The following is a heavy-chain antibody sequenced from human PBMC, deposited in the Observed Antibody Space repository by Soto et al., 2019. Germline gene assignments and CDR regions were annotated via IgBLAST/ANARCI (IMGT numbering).Heavy chain of an antibody. D-gene: IGHD3-10*01. CDR3: ARATFGESSVNWFDP. CDR1: GYTFTGYY. V-gene: IGHV1-2*04. J-gene: IGHJ5*02. Sequence: ASVKVSCKASGYTFTGYYMHWVRQAPGQGLEWMGWINPNSGGTNYAQKFQGWVTMTRDTSISTAYMELSRLRSDDTAVYYCARATFGESSVNWFDPWGQGTLVTVSS. CDR2: INPNSGGT.